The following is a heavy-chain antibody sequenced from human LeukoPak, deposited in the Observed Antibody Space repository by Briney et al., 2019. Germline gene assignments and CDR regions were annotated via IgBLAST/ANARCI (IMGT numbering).Heavy chain of an antibody. CDR1: GFTFDDYG. J-gene: IGHJ4*02. CDR2: INWNGGST. CDR3: AREIAAAATDYFDY. D-gene: IGHD6-13*01. Sequence: GGSLRLSCAASGFTFDDYGMSWVRQAPGKGLEWVSGINWNGGSTGYADSVKGRFTISRDNAKNSLYLQMNSLRAEDTAVYYCAREIAAAATDYFDYWGQGTLVTVSS. V-gene: IGHV3-20*04.